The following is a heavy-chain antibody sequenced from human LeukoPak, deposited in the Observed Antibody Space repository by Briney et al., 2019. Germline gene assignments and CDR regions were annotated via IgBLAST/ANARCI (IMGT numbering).Heavy chain of an antibody. D-gene: IGHD3-22*01. Sequence: SQTLSLTWAISGDSFSSNSAAWNWIRQSPSRGLEWLGRTYYRSKWYNDYAVSVKSLITINPDTSKNQFSLQLNSVTPEDTAVYYCARDRFYYYDSSGYSPGFDYWGQGTLVTVSS. CDR2: TYYRSKWYN. CDR1: GDSFSSNSAA. V-gene: IGHV6-1*01. CDR3: ARDRFYYYDSSGYSPGFDY. J-gene: IGHJ4*02.